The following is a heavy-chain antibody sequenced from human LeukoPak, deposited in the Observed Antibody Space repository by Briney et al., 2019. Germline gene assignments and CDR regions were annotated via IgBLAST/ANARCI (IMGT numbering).Heavy chain of an antibody. CDR3: AKDSPNLARPITIDY. D-gene: IGHD6-6*01. CDR1: GFTFSDYY. J-gene: IGHJ4*02. CDR2: ISSSGSTI. V-gene: IGHV3-11*01. Sequence: GGSLRLSCAASGFTFSDYYMSWIRQAPGKGLEWVSYISSSGSTIYYADSVKGRFTISRDNAKNSLYLQMNSLRAEDTAVYYCAKDSPNLARPITIDYWGQGTLVTVSS.